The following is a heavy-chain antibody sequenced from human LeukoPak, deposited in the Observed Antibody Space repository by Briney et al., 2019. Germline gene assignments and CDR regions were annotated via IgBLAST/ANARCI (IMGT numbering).Heavy chain of an antibody. CDR1: GGSISSYY. D-gene: IGHD6-19*01. V-gene: IGHV4-59*01. CDR3: ARSRRGIAVAGTPFDY. J-gene: IGHJ4*02. Sequence: TSETLSLTCTVSGGSISSYYWSWIRQPPGKGLEWIGYIYYSGSTNYNPSLKSRVTISVDTSKNQFSLKLSSVTAADTAVYYCARSRRGIAVAGTPFDYWGQGTLVTVSS. CDR2: IYYSGST.